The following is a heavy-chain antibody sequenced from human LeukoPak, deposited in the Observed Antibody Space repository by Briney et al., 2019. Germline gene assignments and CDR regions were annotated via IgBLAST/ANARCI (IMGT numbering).Heavy chain of an antibody. D-gene: IGHD2-2*01. CDR1: GGSFSGYY. CDR2: INHSGST. CDR3: ARDKDAGYFDY. J-gene: IGHJ4*02. V-gene: IGHV4-34*01. Sequence: KPSETLSLTCAVYGGSFSGYYWSWIRQPPGKGLEWIGEINHSGSTNYNPSLKSRVTISVDTSKNQFSLKLSSVTAADTAVYYCARDKDAGYFDYWGQGTLVTVSS.